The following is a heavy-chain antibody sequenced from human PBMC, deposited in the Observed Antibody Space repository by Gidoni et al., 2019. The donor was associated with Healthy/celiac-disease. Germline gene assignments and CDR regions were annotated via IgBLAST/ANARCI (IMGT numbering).Heavy chain of an antibody. CDR2: ISYDGSNK. CDR1: GFTFSSYG. CDR3: AKDPLPFGEVTIFDY. V-gene: IGHV3-30*18. D-gene: IGHD3-10*01. J-gene: IGHJ4*02. Sequence: QVQLVESGGGVVQPGRSLRLSCAASGFTFSSYGMHWVRQAPGKGLGWVAVISYDGSNKYYADSVKGRFTISRDNSKNTLYLQMNSLRAEDTAVYYCAKDPLPFGEVTIFDYWGQGTLVTVSS.